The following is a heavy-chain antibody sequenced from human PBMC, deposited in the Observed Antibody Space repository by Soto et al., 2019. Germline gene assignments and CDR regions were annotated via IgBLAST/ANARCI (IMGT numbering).Heavy chain of an antibody. CDR1: GFSFASSW. J-gene: IGHJ3*02. Sequence: EVQLVESGGDLVQPGGSLRLSCAASGFSFASSWMTWVRQAAGKGLEWVANIKKDGSKINYLDSVKGRFTVSRDNAKNSLYLEMNSLRAEDTALYYCARDVSPGSSSLYLDAFDIWGQGTMVTFSS. CDR3: ARDVSPGSSSLYLDAFDI. D-gene: IGHD6-13*01. V-gene: IGHV3-7*05. CDR2: IKKDGSKI.